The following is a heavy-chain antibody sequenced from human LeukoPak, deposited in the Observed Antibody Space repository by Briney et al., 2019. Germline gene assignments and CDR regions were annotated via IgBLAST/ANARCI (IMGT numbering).Heavy chain of an antibody. D-gene: IGHD5-12*01. J-gene: IGHJ3*02. CDR3: ARGFSGYDGAFDI. Sequence: SETLSLTCTVSGGSISSYYWSWIRQPPGKGLEWIGYIYYSGSTNYNPSLKSRVTISVDTSKNQSSLKLSSVTAADTAVYYCARGFSGYDGAFDIWGQGTMVTVSS. CDR1: GGSISSYY. CDR2: IYYSGST. V-gene: IGHV4-59*01.